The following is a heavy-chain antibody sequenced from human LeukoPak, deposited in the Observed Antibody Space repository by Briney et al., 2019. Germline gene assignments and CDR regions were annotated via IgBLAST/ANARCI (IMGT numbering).Heavy chain of an antibody. CDR2: IKSDGAT. CDR3: TTVTHFYL. J-gene: IGHJ4*02. V-gene: IGHV3-15*01. D-gene: IGHD2-15*01. CDR1: GFTFSGAW. Sequence: GGSLRLSCATSGFTFSGAWLSWVRQVPGKGLEWIGRIKSDGATDYAAHVRGRFTISRDVSRATLYLKMNSLKTDDTAIYYCTTVTHFYLGGQGTLVTVSS.